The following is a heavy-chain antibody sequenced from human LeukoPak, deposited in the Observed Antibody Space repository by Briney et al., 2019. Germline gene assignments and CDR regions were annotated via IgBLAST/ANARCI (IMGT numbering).Heavy chain of an antibody. J-gene: IGHJ4*02. D-gene: IGHD6-13*01. Sequence: PGGSLRLSCAASGFTFSSYGMHWVRQAPGKGLEWVAVISYDGSNKYYADSVKGRFTISRDNSKNTLYLQMNSLRAEDTAVYYCANEAAALRYWGQGTLVTVSS. CDR3: ANEAAALRY. CDR1: GFTFSSYG. V-gene: IGHV3-30*18. CDR2: ISYDGSNK.